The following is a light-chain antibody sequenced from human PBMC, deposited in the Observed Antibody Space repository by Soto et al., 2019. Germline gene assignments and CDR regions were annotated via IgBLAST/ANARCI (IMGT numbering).Light chain of an antibody. CDR2: EVS. CDR1: SSDVGSYNL. J-gene: IGLJ1*01. V-gene: IGLV2-23*02. CDR3: CSYAGSSTFRYV. Sequence: QSALTQPASVSGSPGQSITISCTGTSSDVGSYNLVSWYQQHPGKAPKLMIYEVSKRPSGVSNRFSGSKSGNTASLTISGLQAKDKADYYCCSYAGSSTFRYVFVTGTKVTVL.